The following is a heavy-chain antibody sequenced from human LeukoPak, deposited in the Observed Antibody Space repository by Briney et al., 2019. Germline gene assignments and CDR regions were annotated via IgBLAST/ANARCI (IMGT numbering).Heavy chain of an antibody. CDR2: INHSGST. CDR1: GASISSYY. J-gene: IGHJ4*02. V-gene: IGHV4-34*01. D-gene: IGHD4-17*01. Sequence: PSETLSLTCTVSGASISSYYWSWIRQPPGKGLEWIGEINHSGSTNYNPSLKCRVTISVDTSKSRFSLKLSSVAAADTAVYYCARGGDYGDYDYFDYWGQGTLVTVSS. CDR3: ARGGDYGDYDYFDY.